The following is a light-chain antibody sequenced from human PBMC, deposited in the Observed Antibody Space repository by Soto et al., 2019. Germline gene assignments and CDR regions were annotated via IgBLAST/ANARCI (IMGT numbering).Light chain of an antibody. CDR1: ESLLHSNGDTY. V-gene: IGKV2-24*01. CDR3: MQASHFPRS. J-gene: IGKJ1*01. Sequence: DIVMTQTPLSSPVTLGQPASISCRSNESLLHSNGDTYLSWLHQRPGQPPRLLMYKISNRFSGVPDRFSGSGTGTDFTLKISRVEPEDVGIYYCMQASHFPRSFGQGTRVDIK. CDR2: KIS.